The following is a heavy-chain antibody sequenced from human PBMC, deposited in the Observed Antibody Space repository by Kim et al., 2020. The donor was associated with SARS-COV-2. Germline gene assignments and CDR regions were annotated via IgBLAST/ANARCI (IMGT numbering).Heavy chain of an antibody. CDR2: IYYSGST. J-gene: IGHJ6*02. V-gene: IGHV4-59*13. Sequence: SETLSLTCTVSGGSISSYYWSWIRQPPGKGLEWIGYIYYSGSTNYNPSLKSRVTISVDTSKNQFSLKLSSVTAADTAVYYCARDQVGATAYYYYYYGMDVWGQGTTVTVSS. CDR3: ARDQVGATAYYYYYYGMDV. CDR1: GGSISSYY. D-gene: IGHD1-26*01.